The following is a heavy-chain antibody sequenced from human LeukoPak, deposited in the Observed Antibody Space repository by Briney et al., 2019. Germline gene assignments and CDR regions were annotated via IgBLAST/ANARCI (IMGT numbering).Heavy chain of an antibody. J-gene: IGHJ4*02. V-gene: IGHV3-23*01. CDR3: AKSGYNRFDY. CDR2: ISGSGSGGST. Sequence: GGSLRLSCAASGFTFSSSAMSWVRQAPGKGLEWVSNISGSGSGGSTYYADSVKGRFTISRDNAKNTLYLQMNSLRAEDTAVYYCAKSGYNRFDYWGQGTLVTVSS. CDR1: GFTFSSSA. D-gene: IGHD5-24*01.